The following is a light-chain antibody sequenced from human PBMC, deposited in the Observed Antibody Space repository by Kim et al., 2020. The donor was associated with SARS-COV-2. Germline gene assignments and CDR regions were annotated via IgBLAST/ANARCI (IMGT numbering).Light chain of an antibody. V-gene: IGLV2-14*03. CDR1: NSDISDSKF. Sequence: QSASVSGSPGQSITISCTGPNSDISDSKFVSWYQHHPGEAPKLLIFDVTQRSSGVSDRFSASKSGNTASLGISELQPEDEADYYCSSYTRNNIYVFGTGTQLTVL. CDR2: DVT. J-gene: IGLJ1*01. CDR3: SSYTRNNIYV.